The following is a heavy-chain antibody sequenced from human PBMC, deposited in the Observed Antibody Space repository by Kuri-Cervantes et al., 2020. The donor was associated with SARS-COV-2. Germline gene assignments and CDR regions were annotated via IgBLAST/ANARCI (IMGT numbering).Heavy chain of an antibody. CDR2: IGTSGDT. V-gene: IGHV3-13*01. D-gene: IGHD7-27*01. CDR1: GFTFSVYD. J-gene: IGHJ3*02. CDR3: ARATSSWEVGDAFDI. Sequence: GGSLRLSCAASGFTFSVYDMHWVRQATGKGLEWVSAIGTSGDTYYPGSVRGRFTISRENAKNSLYLQMNSLRAEDTAVYYCARATSSWEVGDAFDIWGQGTMVTVSS.